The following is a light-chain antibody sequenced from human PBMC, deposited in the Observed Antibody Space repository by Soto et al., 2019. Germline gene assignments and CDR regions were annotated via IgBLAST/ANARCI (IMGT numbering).Light chain of an antibody. Sequence: QSALTQPASVSGSPGQSITISCTGTSSDVGGYNYVSWYQQHPGKAPKLMIYEVSNRPSGVSNRFSGSKSGNTASLTISGLQAEDEADYYCSSYTSSSTGVXGTGTKSPS. CDR2: EVS. CDR3: SSYTSSSTGV. CDR1: SSDVGGYNY. V-gene: IGLV2-14*01. J-gene: IGLJ1*01.